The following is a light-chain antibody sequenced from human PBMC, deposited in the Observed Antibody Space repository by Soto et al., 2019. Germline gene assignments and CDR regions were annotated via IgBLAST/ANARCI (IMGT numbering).Light chain of an antibody. Sequence: EIVLTQSPATLSLSPGERATLSCRASQSVSSYLAWYQQKPGQAPRLLIYDASNRASGIPVRFSGSGSGTDFTLTISSLEPEDFEVYYCQQRSNWPGTFGQGTKVEIK. CDR3: QQRSNWPGT. CDR2: DAS. J-gene: IGKJ1*01. CDR1: QSVSSY. V-gene: IGKV3-11*01.